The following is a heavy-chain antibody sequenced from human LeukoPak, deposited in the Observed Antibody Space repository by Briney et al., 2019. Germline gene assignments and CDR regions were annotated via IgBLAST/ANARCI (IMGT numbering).Heavy chain of an antibody. CDR2: IYSEDRA. Sequence: GGSLRLSCVASGFTVSRNVMSWVRQAPGKGLEWVSLIYSEDRAFYADSVKGRFTISRNNSKNTLFLQMSSLKPEDTAIYYCARDLAGFQEPRYYYYMDVWGKGTTVTVSS. J-gene: IGHJ6*03. CDR1: GFTVSRNV. CDR3: ARDLAGFQEPRYYYYMDV. D-gene: IGHD1-14*01. V-gene: IGHV3-66*02.